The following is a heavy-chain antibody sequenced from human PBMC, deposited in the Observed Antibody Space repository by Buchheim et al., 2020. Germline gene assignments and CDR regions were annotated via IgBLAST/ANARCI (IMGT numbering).Heavy chain of an antibody. CDR2: ISYDGSNK. Sequence: QVQLVESGGGVVQPGRSLRLSCAASGFTFSSYGMHWVRQAPGKGLEWVAVISYDGSNKYYADSVKGRFTISRDNSKNTLYLQMNSLRAEDTAVYYCARDRGADAPIDYWGQG. CDR1: GFTFSSYG. V-gene: IGHV3-30*03. D-gene: IGHD4/OR15-4a*01. J-gene: IGHJ4*02. CDR3: ARDRGADAPIDY.